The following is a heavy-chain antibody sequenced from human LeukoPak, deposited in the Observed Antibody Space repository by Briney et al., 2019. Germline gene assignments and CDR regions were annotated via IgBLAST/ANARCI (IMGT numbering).Heavy chain of an antibody. V-gene: IGHV3-53*01. Sequence: GGSLRLSCAASGFTVSSNYMSWVRQAPGKGLEWVSVIYSGGSTYYADSVKGRFTISRDNSKNTLYLQMNSLRAEDTALYYCAKDGLGYSGHDYVYYCYGMDVWGQGTTVTVSS. J-gene: IGHJ6*02. D-gene: IGHD5-12*01. CDR3: AKDGLGYSGHDYVYYCYGMDV. CDR2: IYSGGST. CDR1: GFTVSSNY.